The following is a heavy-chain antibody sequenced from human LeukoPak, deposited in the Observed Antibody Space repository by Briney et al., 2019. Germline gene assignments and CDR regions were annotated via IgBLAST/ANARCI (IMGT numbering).Heavy chain of an antibody. V-gene: IGHV4-31*03. CDR3: AREEQTYRPPKVAGARRSFYYFGMDV. CDR1: GGSISSGDSY. CDR2: IYSSGST. J-gene: IGHJ6*02. D-gene: IGHD6-19*01. Sequence: SQTLSLTCTVSGGSISSGDSYWSWIRQHPGKGLEWIGYIYSSGSTYYNPSLKSRVAISVDTSKNQFSLKLSSVTAADTAVYYCAREEQTYRPPKVAGARRSFYYFGMDVWGQGTTVTVSS.